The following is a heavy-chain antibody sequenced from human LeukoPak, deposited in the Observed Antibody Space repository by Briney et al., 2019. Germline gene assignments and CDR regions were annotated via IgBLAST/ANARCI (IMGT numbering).Heavy chain of an antibody. Sequence: ASVRVSCKASGYTFTGYCMHWVRQAPGQGLEWMGWINPNSGGTNYAQKFQGRVTMTRDTSISTAYMELSRLRSDDTAVYYCARERQWLVRGGFDYWGQGTLVTVSS. CDR3: ARERQWLVRGGFDY. V-gene: IGHV1-2*02. J-gene: IGHJ4*02. CDR1: GYTFTGYC. CDR2: INPNSGGT. D-gene: IGHD6-19*01.